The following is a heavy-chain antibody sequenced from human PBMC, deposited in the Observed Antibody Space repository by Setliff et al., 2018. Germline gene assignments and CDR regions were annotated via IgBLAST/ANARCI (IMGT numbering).Heavy chain of an antibody. CDR3: ARDTEEIRGDYGAFNI. D-gene: IGHD4-17*01. CDR1: GSTFTSYY. V-gene: IGHV1-2*06. Sequence: ASVKVSCKASGSTFTSYYTHWVRQAPGQGLEWLGRIDPNSGGTDYAQRFQGRVTMSGGTSISTAYMELSGLRSDDTAIYYCARDTEEIRGDYGAFNIWGQGTMVTVSS. J-gene: IGHJ3*02. CDR2: IDPNSGGT.